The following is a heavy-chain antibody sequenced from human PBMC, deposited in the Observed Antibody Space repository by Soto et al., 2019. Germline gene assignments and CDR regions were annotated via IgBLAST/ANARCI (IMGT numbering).Heavy chain of an antibody. CDR1: GFSLTTSGVG. J-gene: IGHJ4*02. CDR3: AHRVLCTVFGLVTTTAIYFDF. Sequence: QITLKESGPTVVKPTETLTLTCTFSGFSLTTSGVGAGWVRQSPGKAPEWLALIYWDDDKRYSTSLKSRLTITKDTSKNQVVLTMANVDPADTATYYCAHRVLCTVFGLVTTTAIYFDFWGQGTPVVVSS. CDR2: IYWDDDK. D-gene: IGHD3-3*01. V-gene: IGHV2-5*02.